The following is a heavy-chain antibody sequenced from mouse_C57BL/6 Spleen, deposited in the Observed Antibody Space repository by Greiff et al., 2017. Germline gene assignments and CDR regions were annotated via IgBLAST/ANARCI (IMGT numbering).Heavy chain of an antibody. Sequence: QVQLLQSGADLVKPGASVKLSCKASGYTFTSYWMHWVKQRPGQGLEWIGYINPSSGYTKYNQKFKDKATLTADKASSTDYMQLSSLTYEDSAVYYCAREVGELTGTYYFDYWGQGTTLTVSS. V-gene: IGHV1-7*01. D-gene: IGHD4-1*01. CDR2: INPSSGYT. CDR1: GYTFTSYW. J-gene: IGHJ2*01. CDR3: AREVGELTGTYYFDY.